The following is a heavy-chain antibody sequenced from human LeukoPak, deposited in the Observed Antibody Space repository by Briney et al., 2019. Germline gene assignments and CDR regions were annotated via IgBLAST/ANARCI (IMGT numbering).Heavy chain of an antibody. D-gene: IGHD1-26*01. V-gene: IGHV1-69*05. CDR2: IIPIFGTA. Sequence: SVKDSCKASGGTFSSYAISGVRQAPGQRLEWMGGIIPIFGTANYAQKFQGRVTITTDESMRTAYIALSRLRSEDRAVYYFARDSVGSYDYYYYMDVWGKGSTVTVSS. CDR3: ARDSVGSYDYYYYMDV. J-gene: IGHJ6*03. CDR1: GGTFSSYA.